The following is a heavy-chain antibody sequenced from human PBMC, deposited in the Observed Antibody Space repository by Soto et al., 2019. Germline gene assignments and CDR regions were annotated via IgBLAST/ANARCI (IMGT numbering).Heavy chain of an antibody. CDR1: GFTFSSYS. V-gene: IGHV3-21*01. Sequence: EVQLVASGGGLVKPGGSLRLSCAASGFTFSSYSMNWVRQAPGQGLEWVSAISSGSDYIHYADSVKGRFTISRDNAKNSLYVQMNSLRVEDTAVYYCARIMPATTGGRYGMDVWGHGTTVTVSS. CDR3: ARIMPATTGGRYGMDV. CDR2: ISSGSDYI. D-gene: IGHD1-26*01. J-gene: IGHJ6*02.